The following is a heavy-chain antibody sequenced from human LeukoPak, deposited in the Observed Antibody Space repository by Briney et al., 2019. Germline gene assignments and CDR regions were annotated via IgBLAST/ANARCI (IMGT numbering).Heavy chain of an antibody. Sequence: PSETLSLTCTVSGGSISSYYWSWIRQPPGKELEWIGYIYYSGSTNYNPSLKSRVTISVDTSKNQFSLKLSSVTAADTAVYYCARSQVLRYFDWPNWFDPWGQGTLVTVSS. D-gene: IGHD3-9*01. CDR1: GGSISSYY. CDR3: ARSQVLRYFDWPNWFDP. V-gene: IGHV4-59*01. J-gene: IGHJ5*02. CDR2: IYYSGST.